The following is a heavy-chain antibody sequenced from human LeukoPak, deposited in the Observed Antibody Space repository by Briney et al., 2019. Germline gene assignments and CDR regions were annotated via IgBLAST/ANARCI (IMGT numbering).Heavy chain of an antibody. V-gene: IGHV3-66*02. CDR3: ARAIRDASVSLRFDY. J-gene: IGHJ4*02. Sequence: GGSLRLSCVASGFSVGNNYMNWVRQAPEKGLEWVSVICSGGSTYYADSVKGRFTISRDSSKNTLYLQIHSLRVEDTAVYYCARAIRDASVSLRFDYWGQGTLVTVSS. CDR2: ICSGGST. CDR1: GFSVGNNY. D-gene: IGHD5-24*01.